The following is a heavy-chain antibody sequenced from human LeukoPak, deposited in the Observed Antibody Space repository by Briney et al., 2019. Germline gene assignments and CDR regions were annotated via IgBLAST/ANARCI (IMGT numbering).Heavy chain of an antibody. Sequence: GGSLRLSCAASGFSFSTYSMTWVRQAPGKGLEWVSYISSSSSTIYYGGSVKGRFTVSRDDAKNSLYLQMNSLRAEDTAVYFCARDSYSKNDYWGQGTLVTVSS. CDR1: GFSFSTYS. V-gene: IGHV3-48*01. D-gene: IGHD4-11*01. CDR3: ARDSYSKNDY. J-gene: IGHJ4*02. CDR2: ISSSSSTI.